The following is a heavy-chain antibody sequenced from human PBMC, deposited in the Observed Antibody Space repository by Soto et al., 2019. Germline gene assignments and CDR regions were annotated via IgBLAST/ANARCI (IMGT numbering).Heavy chain of an antibody. D-gene: IGHD6-19*01. J-gene: IGHJ4*02. CDR2: TDYSGNT. CDR3: ARAVGAPLYFHYY. V-gene: IGHV4-59*12. Sequence: QVQLQESGPGLVRPSETLSLTCTVSSDAISSYYWIWIRQSPGKGLEWIGYTDYSGNTNYNPSLKSRVTISGDTSKDQCSLRLSSVTAADTAVYYCARAVGAPLYFHYYWAQGTLVTLSS. CDR1: SDAISSYY.